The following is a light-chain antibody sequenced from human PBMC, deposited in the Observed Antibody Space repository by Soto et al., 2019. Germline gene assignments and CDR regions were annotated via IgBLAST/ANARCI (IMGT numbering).Light chain of an antibody. J-gene: IGKJ4*01. Sequence: EIVLTQSPGTLFLSPGERATLSCRASQSVSSSYLAWYQQKPGQAPRLLIYGASSRATGIPDRFSGSGSGTDFTLTISRLEPEDFAVYYCQQYGSSPTFGGGTKVDIK. CDR3: QQYGSSPT. CDR1: QSVSSSY. V-gene: IGKV3-20*01. CDR2: GAS.